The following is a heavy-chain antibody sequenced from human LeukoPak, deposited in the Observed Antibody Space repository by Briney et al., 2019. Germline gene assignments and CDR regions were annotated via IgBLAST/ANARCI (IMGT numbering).Heavy chain of an antibody. Sequence: ASVKVSCKASGGTFSSYAISWVRQAPGQGLEWMGWINPNSGGTNYAQKFQGRVTMTRDTSISTAYMELSRLRSDDTAVYYCARWAEFDMDVWGKGTTVTISS. D-gene: IGHD1-14*01. CDR1: GGTFSSYA. J-gene: IGHJ6*03. CDR2: INPNSGGT. V-gene: IGHV1-2*02. CDR3: ARWAEFDMDV.